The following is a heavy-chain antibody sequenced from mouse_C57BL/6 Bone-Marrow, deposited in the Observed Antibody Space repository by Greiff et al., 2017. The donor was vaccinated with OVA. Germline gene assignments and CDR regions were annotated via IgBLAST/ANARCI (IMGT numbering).Heavy chain of an antibody. J-gene: IGHJ2*01. CDR3: TTWSS. Sequence: EVQLQQSGAELVRPGASVKLSCTASGFNITDDYMHWVKQRPEQGLEWIGWIDPAHGDTEYASKFQGKATITADTSSNTAYLQLSSLTSEDTAVYYCTTWSSWGQGTTLTVAS. CDR2: IDPAHGDT. CDR1: GFNITDDY. V-gene: IGHV14-4*01.